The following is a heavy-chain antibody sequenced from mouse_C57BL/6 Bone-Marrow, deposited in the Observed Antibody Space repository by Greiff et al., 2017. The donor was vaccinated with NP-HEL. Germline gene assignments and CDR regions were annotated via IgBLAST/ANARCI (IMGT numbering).Heavy chain of an antibody. D-gene: IGHD1-1*02. J-gene: IGHJ3*01. CDR2: ISSGGDYI. CDR3: TREVGNSRWFAY. Sequence: EVKVVESGEGLVKPGGSLKLSCAASGFTFSSYAMSWVRQTPEKRLEWVAYISSGGDYIYYADTVKGRFTISRDNARNTLYLQMSSLKSEDTAMYYCTREVGNSRWFAYWGQGTLVTVSA. V-gene: IGHV5-9-1*02. CDR1: GFTFSSYA.